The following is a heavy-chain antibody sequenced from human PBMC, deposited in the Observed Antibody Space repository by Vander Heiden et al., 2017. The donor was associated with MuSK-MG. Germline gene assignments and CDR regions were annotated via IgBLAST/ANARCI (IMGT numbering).Heavy chain of an antibody. V-gene: IGHV3-49*04. D-gene: IGHD3-22*01. CDR2: IRSKAYGGTT. J-gene: IGHJ4*02. CDR3: TRPTYYYDSSGYSLDY. CDR1: GFTFGVYA. Sequence: EVPLVESGGGLVQPGRSLRLSCTASGFTFGVYAMSWVRQAPGKGLEWVGFIRSKAYGGTTEYAASVKGRFTISRDDSKSIAYLQMNSLKTEDTAVYYCTRPTYYYDSSGYSLDYWGQGTLVTVSS.